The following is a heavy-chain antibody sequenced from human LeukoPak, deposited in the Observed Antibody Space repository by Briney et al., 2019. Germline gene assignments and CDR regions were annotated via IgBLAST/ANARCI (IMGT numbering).Heavy chain of an antibody. CDR2: INHSGST. CDR1: GGSFSGYY. CDR3: ARHRTTTVTTFDYYYMDV. Sequence: SETLSLTCAVYGGSFSGYYWSWIRQPPGKGLEWIGEINHSGSTNYNPSLKSRVTISVDTSKNQFSLKLSSVTAADTAVYYCARHRTTTVTTFDYYYMDVWGKGTTVTISS. J-gene: IGHJ6*03. D-gene: IGHD4-17*01. V-gene: IGHV4-34*01.